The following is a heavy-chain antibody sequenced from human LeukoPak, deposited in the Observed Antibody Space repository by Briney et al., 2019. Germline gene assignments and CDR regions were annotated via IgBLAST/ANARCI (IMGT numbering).Heavy chain of an antibody. CDR2: VVPIFGTA. CDR3: ARERDRGVQDY. CDR1: GGTFSSYA. V-gene: IGHV1-69*01. D-gene: IGHD3-10*01. Sequence: SVKVSCKTSGGTFSSYAISWVRQAPGQGLEWVGGVVPIFGTANYAQKFQGRVTITADESTSTAYMELRSLRSEDTAVYYCARERDRGVQDYWGQGTLVTVSS. J-gene: IGHJ4*02.